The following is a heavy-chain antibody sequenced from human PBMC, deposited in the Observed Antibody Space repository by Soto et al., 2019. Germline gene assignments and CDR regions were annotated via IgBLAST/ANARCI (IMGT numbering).Heavy chain of an antibody. J-gene: IGHJ3*02. CDR2: IYYSGST. CDR3: ARDRYCSSTSCYGSQGDAFDI. D-gene: IGHD2-2*01. Sequence: SETLSLTCTVSGGSISSYYWSWIRQPPGKGLEWIGYIYYSGSTNYNPSLKSRVTISVDTSKNQFSLKLSSVTAADTAVYYCARDRYCSSTSCYGSQGDAFDIWGQGIMVTVSS. V-gene: IGHV4-59*01. CDR1: GGSISSYY.